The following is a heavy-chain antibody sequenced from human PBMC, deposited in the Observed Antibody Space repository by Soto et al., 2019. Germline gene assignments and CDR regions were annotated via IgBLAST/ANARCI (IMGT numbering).Heavy chain of an antibody. Sequence: QVQLQESGPGLVKPSQTLSLTCTVSGGSISSGGYYWSWIRQHPGKGLEWIGYIYYSVSTYYNPSLKSRVTISVDTSKNQFSLKLSSVTAADTAVYYCARAYGDYFNWFDPWGQGTLVTVSS. CDR1: GGSISSGGYY. D-gene: IGHD4-17*01. V-gene: IGHV4-31*03. CDR2: IYYSVST. J-gene: IGHJ5*02. CDR3: ARAYGDYFNWFDP.